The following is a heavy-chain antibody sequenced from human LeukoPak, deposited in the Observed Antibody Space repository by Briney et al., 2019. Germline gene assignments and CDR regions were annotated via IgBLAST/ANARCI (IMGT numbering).Heavy chain of an antibody. CDR3: ARGSRSGSYYNAFDP. Sequence: GGSLRLSCAASGFIFDDYAMHWVRQVSGKGLEWVSGISWNSGSIGYADSVKGRFTISRDNAKNSLYLQMNSLRAEDTAVYYCARGSRSGSYYNAFDPWGQGTLVTVSS. CDR2: ISWNSGSI. CDR1: GFIFDDYA. D-gene: IGHD3-10*01. V-gene: IGHV3-9*01. J-gene: IGHJ5*02.